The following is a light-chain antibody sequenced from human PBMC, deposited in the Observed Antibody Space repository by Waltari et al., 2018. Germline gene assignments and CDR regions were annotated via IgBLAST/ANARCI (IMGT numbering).Light chain of an antibody. J-gene: IGLJ3*02. V-gene: IGLV2-11*01. Sequence: QSALTQPRSVSGSPGQSVTISCTGTSSDVGGYNYVSWYQQHPGKVPELMIYDVTKRPSGVPDRFSGSKSGNTASLTISGLQGDDEADYYCCSYAGRYSWVFGGGTKLTVL. CDR3: CSYAGRYSWV. CDR2: DVT. CDR1: SSDVGGYNY.